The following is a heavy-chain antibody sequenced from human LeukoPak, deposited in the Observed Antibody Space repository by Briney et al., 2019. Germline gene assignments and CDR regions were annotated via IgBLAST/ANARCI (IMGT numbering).Heavy chain of an antibody. V-gene: IGHV1-69*13. CDR1: SDTFTNNA. J-gene: IGHJ5*02. Sequence: GASVKVSCKASSDTFTNNAISWVRQAPGQGLEWMGGIIPIFGTAHYAQKFQGRVTITADESTSTAYMELSSLRSEDTAVYYCARVATPRYCSTTSCYWKGRFDPWGQGTLVTVSS. CDR3: ARVATPRYCSTTSCYWKGRFDP. CDR2: IIPIFGTA. D-gene: IGHD2-2*01.